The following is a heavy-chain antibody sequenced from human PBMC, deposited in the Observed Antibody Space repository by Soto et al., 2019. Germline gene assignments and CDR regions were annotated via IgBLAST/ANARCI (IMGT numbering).Heavy chain of an antibody. J-gene: IGHJ4*02. Sequence: PGGSLRLSGSASGFTFSDYYMSWIRQAPGKGLEWVSYISSSGTTIYYADSVKGRFTISRDNDKNSLYLQMNSLRAEETAVYYCFQPASAAKDYWGQGTLVTVSS. CDR1: GFTFSDYY. CDR3: FQPASAAKDY. D-gene: IGHD6-13*01. V-gene: IGHV3-11*01. CDR2: ISSSGTTI.